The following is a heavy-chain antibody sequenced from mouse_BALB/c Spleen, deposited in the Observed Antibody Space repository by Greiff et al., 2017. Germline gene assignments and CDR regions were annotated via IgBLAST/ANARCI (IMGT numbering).Heavy chain of an antibody. CDR3: NEEITTAGFAY. D-gene: IGHD1-2*01. J-gene: IGHJ3*01. CDR1: GFNIKDYY. Sequence: DVHLVESGAELVRSGASVKLSCTASGFNIKDYYMHWVKQRPEQGLEWIGWIDPENGDTEYAPKFQGKATMTADTSSNTAYLQLSSLTSEDTAVYYCNEEITTAGFAYWGQGTLVTVSA. CDR2: IDPENGDT. V-gene: IGHV14-4*02.